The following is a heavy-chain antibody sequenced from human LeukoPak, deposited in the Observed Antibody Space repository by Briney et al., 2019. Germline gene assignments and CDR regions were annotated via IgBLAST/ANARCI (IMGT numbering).Heavy chain of an antibody. CDR3: ARADWLYGENDAFDI. J-gene: IGHJ3*02. CDR1: GYTFTGYY. V-gene: IGHV1-2*02. D-gene: IGHD3/OR15-3a*01. CDR2: INPNSGGT. Sequence: GASVKVSCKASGYTFTGYYMHWVRQAPGQGLEWMGWINPNSGGTNYAQKFQGRVTMTRDTSISTAYMELSRLRSDDTAVYYCARADWLYGENDAFDIWGQGTMVTVSS.